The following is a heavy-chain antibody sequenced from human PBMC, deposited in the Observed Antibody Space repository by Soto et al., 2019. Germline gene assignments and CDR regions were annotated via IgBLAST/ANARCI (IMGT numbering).Heavy chain of an antibody. D-gene: IGHD3-3*01. Sequence: PGGSLRLSCAASGFTFSDYYMSWIRQAPGKGLEWVSYVSSSGSTIYYADSVKGRFTISRDNAKNSLYLQMNSLRAEDTAVYYCARRQVLRFLEWSSNYYGMDVWGQGTTVTVSS. CDR3: ARRQVLRFLEWSSNYYGMDV. J-gene: IGHJ6*02. CDR1: GFTFSDYY. V-gene: IGHV3-11*01. CDR2: VSSSGSTI.